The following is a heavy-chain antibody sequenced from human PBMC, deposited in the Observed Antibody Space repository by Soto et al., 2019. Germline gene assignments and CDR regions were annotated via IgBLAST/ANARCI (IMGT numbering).Heavy chain of an antibody. Sequence: PGGSLRLSCTASGFTFGDYAMSWVRQAPGKGLEWVGFIRSKAYGGTTEYAASVKGRFTISRDDSKNTLYLQMNSLKTEDTAVYYCTTLLRYFDWPPGDYWGQGTLVTVSS. J-gene: IGHJ4*02. CDR3: TTLLRYFDWPPGDY. D-gene: IGHD3-9*01. CDR2: IRSKAYGGTT. CDR1: GFTFGDYA. V-gene: IGHV3-49*04.